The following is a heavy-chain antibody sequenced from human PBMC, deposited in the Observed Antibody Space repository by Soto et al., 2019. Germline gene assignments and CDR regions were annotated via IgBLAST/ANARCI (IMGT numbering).Heavy chain of an antibody. CDR2: INWNGGST. CDR1: GFTFDDYG. V-gene: IGHV3-20*01. CDR3: ARDGLPGTGTTDDAFDI. D-gene: IGHD1-1*01. J-gene: IGHJ3*02. Sequence: GGSLRLSCAASGFTFDDYGMSWVRQAPGKGLEWVSGINWNGGSTGYADSVKGRFTISRDNAKNSLYLQMNSLRAEDTALYHCARDGLPGTGTTDDAFDIWGQGTMVTVSS.